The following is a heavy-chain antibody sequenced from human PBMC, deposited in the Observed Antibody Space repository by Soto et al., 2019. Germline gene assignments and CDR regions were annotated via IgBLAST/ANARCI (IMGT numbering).Heavy chain of an antibody. V-gene: IGHV1-18*04. Sequence: GASVKVSCKASGYTFTSYGISWVRQAPGQGLEWMGWISAYNGNTNYAQKLQGRVTMTTDTSTSTAYMELRSLRSDDTAVYYCARDTHSSSWCWFDPWGQGTLVTVSS. CDR3: ARDTHSSSWCWFDP. CDR1: GYTFTSYG. J-gene: IGHJ5*02. CDR2: ISAYNGNT. D-gene: IGHD6-13*01.